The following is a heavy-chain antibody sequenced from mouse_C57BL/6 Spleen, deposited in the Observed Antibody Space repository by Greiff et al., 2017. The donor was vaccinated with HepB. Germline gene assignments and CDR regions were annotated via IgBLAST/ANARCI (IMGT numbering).Heavy chain of an antibody. V-gene: IGHV1-15*01. CDR2: IDPETGGT. D-gene: IGHD1-1*02. Sequence: QVQLQQSGAELVRPGASVTLSCKASGYTFTDYEMHWVKQTPVHGLEWIGAIDPETGGTAYNQKFKGKAILTADKSSSTAYMELRSLTSEDSAVYYCTRLGELWSFAYWGQGTLVTVSA. J-gene: IGHJ3*01. CDR1: GYTFTDYE. CDR3: TRLGELWSFAY.